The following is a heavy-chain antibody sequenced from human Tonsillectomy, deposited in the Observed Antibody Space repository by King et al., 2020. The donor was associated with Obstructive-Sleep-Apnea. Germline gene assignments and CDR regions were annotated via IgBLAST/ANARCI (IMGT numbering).Heavy chain of an antibody. CDR2: ISSSSSYI. CDR3: AREEDSSSSGFDY. D-gene: IGHD6-6*01. CDR1: GFTFSSYS. Sequence: QLVQSGGGLVKPGGSLRLSCAASGFTFSSYSMNWVRQAPGKGLVWVSSISSSSSYIYYADSVKGRFTISRDNAKNSLYLQMNSLRAEDTAVYYCAREEDSSSSGFDYWGQGTLVTVSS. J-gene: IGHJ4*02. V-gene: IGHV3-21*01.